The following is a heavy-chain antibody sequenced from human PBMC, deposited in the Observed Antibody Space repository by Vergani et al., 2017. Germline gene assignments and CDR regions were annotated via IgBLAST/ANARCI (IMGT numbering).Heavy chain of an antibody. Sequence: QVRLEESGPGLVKPSEILSLTCSVSGYSIGSGFHWAWIRQSPGEGLQWLTSIHNRGKPYHNPSLKSRVSVSLDTSKNRFSLNLTSVTATDTAVYYCARSQGDYWYFDLWGPGSLVTVSS. CDR3: ARSQGDYWYFDL. CDR2: IHNRGKP. V-gene: IGHV4-38-2*01. CDR1: GYSIGSGFH. J-gene: IGHJ2*01. D-gene: IGHD2-21*01.